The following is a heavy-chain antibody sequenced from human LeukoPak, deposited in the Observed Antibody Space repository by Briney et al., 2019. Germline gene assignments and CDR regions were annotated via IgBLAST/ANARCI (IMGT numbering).Heavy chain of an antibody. CDR2: INPNSGGT. CDR1: GYTFTGYY. D-gene: IGHD3-9*01. J-gene: IGHJ6*02. CDR3: ARVMGEYYDILTGYEDV. Sequence: GASVKVSCKASGYTFTGYYMHWVRQAPGQGLEWMGWINPNSGGTNYAQKFQGRVTMTRDTSISTAYMELSRLRSDDTAVYYCARVMGEYYDILTGYEDVWGQGTTVTVSS. V-gene: IGHV1-2*02.